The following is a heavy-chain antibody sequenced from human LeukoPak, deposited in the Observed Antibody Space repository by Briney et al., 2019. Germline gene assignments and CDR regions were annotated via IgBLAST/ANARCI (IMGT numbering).Heavy chain of an antibody. J-gene: IGHJ4*02. V-gene: IGHV1-18*01. CDR1: GYTFTSYG. CDR2: ISAYNGNT. CDR3: ARDGWQQLVQHTDY. Sequence: GASVKVSCKASGYTFTSYGISWVQQAPGQGLEWMGWISAYNGNTNYAQKLQGRVTMTTDTSTSTAYMELRSLRSDDTAVYYCARDGWQQLVQHTDYWGQGTLVTVSS. D-gene: IGHD6-13*01.